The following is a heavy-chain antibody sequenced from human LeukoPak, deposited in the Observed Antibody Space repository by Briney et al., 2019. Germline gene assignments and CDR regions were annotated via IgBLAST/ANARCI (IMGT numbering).Heavy chain of an antibody. J-gene: IGHJ6*03. CDR2: IKQDGSEK. CDR1: GFTFSSYW. CDR3: ARGRPIKRFLEWFNHMDV. V-gene: IGHV3-7*03. Sequence: GGSLRLSCAASGFTFSSYWMSWVRQAPGKGLEWVANIKQDGSEKYYVDSVKGRFTISRDNAKNSLYLQMNSLRAEDTAVYYCARGRPIKRFLEWFNHMDVWGKGTTVTVSS. D-gene: IGHD3-3*01.